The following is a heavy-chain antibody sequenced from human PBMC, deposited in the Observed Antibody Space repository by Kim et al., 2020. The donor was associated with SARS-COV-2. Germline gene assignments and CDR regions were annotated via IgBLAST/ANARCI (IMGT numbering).Heavy chain of an antibody. D-gene: IGHD3-22*01. CDR1: GYSFTTFA. CDR3: VRGLTVSGYYRV. Sequence: ASVKVSCKASGYSFTTFAIHWVRQAPGQRLEWMGWVNGDNGYTKYSQKFQGRVTFTRDTSATTAYMDLSSLRSEDTAVYYCVRGLTVSGYYRVWGQGTLVTVSS. CDR2: VNGDNGYT. V-gene: IGHV1-3*01. J-gene: IGHJ4*02.